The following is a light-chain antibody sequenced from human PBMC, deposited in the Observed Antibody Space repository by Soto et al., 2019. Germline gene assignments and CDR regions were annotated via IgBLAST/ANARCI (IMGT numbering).Light chain of an antibody. Sequence: DIQLTQSPSTLSASVGDRVSITCRASQSVSSWLAWFQQKPGKAPNLLIYKASRLESGVPSRFSGSGSGTEFTLTISSLQPHDFATYYCQQYHSFPYTFGQGSNLDIK. J-gene: IGKJ2*01. V-gene: IGKV1-5*03. CDR1: QSVSSW. CDR2: KAS. CDR3: QQYHSFPYT.